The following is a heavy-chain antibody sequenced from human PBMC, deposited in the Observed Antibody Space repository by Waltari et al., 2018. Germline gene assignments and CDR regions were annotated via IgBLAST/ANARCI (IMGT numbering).Heavy chain of an antibody. CDR1: VGSISRYS. D-gene: IGHD3-3*01. Sequence: QVQLQESCTGLVKPSETLSLTCTFSVGSISRYSWSWIRQPPGKGLEWIGYIYYSGSTNYNPSLKSRVTISVDTSKNQFSLKLSSVTAADTAVYYCARDKGYYGYWGQGTLVTVSS. CDR2: IYYSGST. V-gene: IGHV4-59*01. J-gene: IGHJ4*02. CDR3: ARDKGYYGY.